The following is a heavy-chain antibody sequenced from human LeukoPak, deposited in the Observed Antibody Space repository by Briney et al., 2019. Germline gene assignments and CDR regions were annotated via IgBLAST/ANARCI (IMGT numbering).Heavy chain of an antibody. V-gene: IGHV1-18*01. CDR2: ISAYNGHT. D-gene: IGHD4-23*01. J-gene: IGHJ4*02. CDR3: TRDMVATVGYCFDY. CDR1: GYTLTDYG. Sequence: ASVKVSCKASGYTLTDYGMSWVRQAPGQGLEWIGWISAYNGHTYYTQKVQDRVSMTADISTSTVYMELGSLRSDRTAVYYCTRDMVATVGYCFDYWGQGTLVTVSS.